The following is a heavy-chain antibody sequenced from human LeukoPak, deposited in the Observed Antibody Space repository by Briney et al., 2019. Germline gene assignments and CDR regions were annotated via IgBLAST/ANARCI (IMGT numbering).Heavy chain of an antibody. V-gene: IGHV4-59*01. CDR3: ARGRDRSYYDSSGYLYYYYYGMDV. Sequence: SETLSLTCTVSGGSISSYYWSWIRQPPGKGLEWIGYIYYSGSTNYNPSLKSRVTISVDTSKNQFSLKLSSVTAADTAAYYCARGRDRSYYDSSGYLYYYYYGMDVWGQGTTVTVSS. CDR1: GGSISSYY. D-gene: IGHD3-22*01. CDR2: IYYSGST. J-gene: IGHJ6*02.